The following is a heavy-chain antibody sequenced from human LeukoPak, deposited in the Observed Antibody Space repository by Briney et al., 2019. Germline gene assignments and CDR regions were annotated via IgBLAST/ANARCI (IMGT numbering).Heavy chain of an antibody. D-gene: IGHD6-13*01. CDR3: ARGRRVGPPYSRERAVDY. CDR2: XXPNSGNT. Sequence: IXXXXQAXXXGXEWMGWXXPNSGNTGYAQKFQGRVTMTRYSSISTAYMEVSSLRSEDTAVYYCARGRRVGPPYSRERAVDYWGQGTLVTVSS. V-gene: IGHV1-8*01. J-gene: IGHJ4*02.